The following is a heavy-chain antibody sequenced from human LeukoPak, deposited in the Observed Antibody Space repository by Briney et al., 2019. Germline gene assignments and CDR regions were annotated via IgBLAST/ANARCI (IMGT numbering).Heavy chain of an antibody. Sequence: PGGSLSLSCAVSGFTFSDHFLDWVRQAPGKGLEWVGRSRNEAKSYTTEYAASVKGRFTISRDDSKNSLYLQMNNLRTEDTAVYYCVRVGSVAGSDYLDYWGQGTLVTVSS. CDR3: VRVGSVAGSDYLDY. CDR2: SRNEAKSYTT. D-gene: IGHD6-19*01. V-gene: IGHV3-72*01. CDR1: GFTFSDHF. J-gene: IGHJ4*02.